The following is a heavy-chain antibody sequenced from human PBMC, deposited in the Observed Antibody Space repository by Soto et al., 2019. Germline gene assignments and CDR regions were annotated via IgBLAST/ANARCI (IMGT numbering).Heavy chain of an antibody. CDR3: AKEGSWDGGGGES. Sequence: QVQLVQSGAELKKPGSSVKVSCSASGVTFSSYAFTWVRQAPGQGLEWMGNIIPVFRTSNYAQGFQGRLTISADESTNTIYMELRSLRSEDTAVYFCAKEGSWDGGGGESWGQGTLVIVSS. CDR1: GVTFSSYA. D-gene: IGHD3-16*01. CDR2: IIPVFRTS. J-gene: IGHJ4*02. V-gene: IGHV1-69*18.